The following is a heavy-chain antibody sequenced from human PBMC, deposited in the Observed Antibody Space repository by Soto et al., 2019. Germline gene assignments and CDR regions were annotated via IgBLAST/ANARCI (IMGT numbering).Heavy chain of an antibody. CDR2: IWYDGSKK. Sequence: QVQLVESGGGVVQPGRSLRLSCAASGFTFSSHAMHWVRQAPGKGLERVAVIWYDGSKKYYADSVKGRFTISRDNSKNTLYLQVNSLRAEDTAMYYCARDYWRGMGAATYYFDYWGQGTLVTVSS. V-gene: IGHV3-33*01. J-gene: IGHJ4*02. D-gene: IGHD1-26*01. CDR3: ARDYWRGMGAATYYFDY. CDR1: GFTFSSHA.